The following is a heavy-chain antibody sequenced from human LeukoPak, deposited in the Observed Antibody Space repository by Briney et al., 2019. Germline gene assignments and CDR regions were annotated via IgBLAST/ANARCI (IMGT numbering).Heavy chain of an antibody. V-gene: IGHV1-8*01. CDR2: MNPNSGNT. D-gene: IGHD3-9*01. CDR3: ARDLLYYDILTGYPLYYYYYGMDV. CDR1: GYTFTSYD. Sequence: ASVKVSCKASGYTFTSYDINWVRQATGRGLEWMGWMNPNSGNTGYAQKFQGRVTMTRNTSISTAYMELSSLRSEDTAVYYCARDLLYYDILTGYPLYYYYYGMDVWGQGTTVTVSS. J-gene: IGHJ6*02.